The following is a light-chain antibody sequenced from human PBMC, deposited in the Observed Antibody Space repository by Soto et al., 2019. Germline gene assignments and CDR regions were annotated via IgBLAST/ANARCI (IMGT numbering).Light chain of an antibody. J-gene: IGLJ3*02. Sequence: QSVITQPPSVSGATGQRVTISCTGSSSNIGAGYDVHWYQQLPGTAPKLLIYGNSNRPSGVPYRFSGSKSGTSASLAITGLQAEYEADYYCQSYDSSLSGWVFGGGTKLTVL. CDR3: QSYDSSLSGWV. V-gene: IGLV1-40*01. CDR2: GNS. CDR1: SSNIGAGYD.